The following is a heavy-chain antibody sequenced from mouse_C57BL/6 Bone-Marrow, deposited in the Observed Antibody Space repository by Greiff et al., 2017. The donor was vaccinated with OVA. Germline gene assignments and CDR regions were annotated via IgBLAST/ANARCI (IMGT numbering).Heavy chain of an antibody. J-gene: IGHJ3*01. V-gene: IGHV2-2*01. Sequence: VKLKESGPGLVQPSQSLSITCTVSGFSLTSYGVHWVRQSPGKGLEWLGVIWSGGSTDYNAAFISRLSISKDNSKSQVFFKMNSLQADDTAIYYCARNSRRGFAYWGQGTLVTVSA. CDR2: IWSGGST. CDR3: ARNSRRGFAY. CDR1: GFSLTSYG.